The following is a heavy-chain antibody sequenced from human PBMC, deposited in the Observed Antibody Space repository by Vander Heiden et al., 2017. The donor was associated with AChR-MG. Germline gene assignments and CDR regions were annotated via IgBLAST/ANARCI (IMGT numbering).Heavy chain of an antibody. D-gene: IGHD3-9*01. CDR3: AKGRDRYYDILTGYTNWFDP. CDR1: GFPFSSYA. J-gene: IGHJ5*02. V-gene: IGHV3-30*18. Sequence: QVQLVESGGGVVQPGRSLRLSCAASGFPFSSYAMPGVRQAPGKGLEWVAVISYDGSNKYYADSVKGRFTISRDNSKNTLYLQMNSLRAEDTAVYYCAKGRDRYYDILTGYTNWFDPWGQGTLVTVSS. CDR2: ISYDGSNK.